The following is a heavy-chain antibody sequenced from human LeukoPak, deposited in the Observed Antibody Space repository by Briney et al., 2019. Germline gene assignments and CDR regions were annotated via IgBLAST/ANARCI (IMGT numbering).Heavy chain of an antibody. V-gene: IGHV1-2*02. CDR1: GYTFTGYY. CDR2: INPNSGDT. Sequence: ASVKVSCKASGYTFTGYYMHWVRQAPGQGLEWMGWINPNSGDTNYAQRFQGRVTMTRDTSISTAYMDLSRLRSDDTAVYYCARVRYRLAETYIDYWGQGTLVTVSS. CDR3: ARVRYRLAETYIDY. J-gene: IGHJ4*02. D-gene: IGHD3-16*01.